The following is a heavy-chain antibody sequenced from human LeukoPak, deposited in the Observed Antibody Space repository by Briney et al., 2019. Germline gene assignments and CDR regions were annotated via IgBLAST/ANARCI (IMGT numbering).Heavy chain of an antibody. CDR1: GYTFSSYS. J-gene: IGHJ3*02. V-gene: IGHV3-21*01. Sequence: SCKASGYTFSSYSINWVRQAPGKGLEWVSSISSSSSYIYYADSVKGRFTISRDNAKNSLYLQMNSLRAEDTAVYYCARDVGDDAFDIWGQGTMVTVSS. CDR3: ARDVGDDAFDI. CDR2: ISSSSSYI.